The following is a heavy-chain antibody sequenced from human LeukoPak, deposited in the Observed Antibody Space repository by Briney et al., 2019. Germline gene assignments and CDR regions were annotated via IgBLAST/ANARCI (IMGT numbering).Heavy chain of an antibody. D-gene: IGHD6-13*01. V-gene: IGHV3-21*01. CDR3: ARERGSSWSEAFDI. J-gene: IGHJ3*02. Sequence: GGSLRLSCAASGFTFSSYSMNWVRQDPGKGLEWVSSISSSSSYIYYADSVKGRFTISRDNAKNSLYLQMNSLRAEDTAIYYCARERGSSWSEAFDIWGQGTTVTVSS. CDR2: ISSSSSYI. CDR1: GFTFSSYS.